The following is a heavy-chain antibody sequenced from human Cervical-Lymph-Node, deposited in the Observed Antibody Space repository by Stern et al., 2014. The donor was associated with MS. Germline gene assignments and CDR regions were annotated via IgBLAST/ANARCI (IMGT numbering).Heavy chain of an antibody. V-gene: IGHV3-66*02. CDR3: ARSWEPPTLDY. D-gene: IGHD1-26*01. Sequence: QLVQSGGGLVQPGGSLRLSCAASGFTVSYNYMSWVRQAPGKGLEWVSVLFSGGSTYYADSVKGRFTISRDSSKNTLYLQMNSLRVEDTAVYYCARSWEPPTLDYWGQGTLVTVSS. J-gene: IGHJ4*02. CDR2: LFSGGST. CDR1: GFTVSYNY.